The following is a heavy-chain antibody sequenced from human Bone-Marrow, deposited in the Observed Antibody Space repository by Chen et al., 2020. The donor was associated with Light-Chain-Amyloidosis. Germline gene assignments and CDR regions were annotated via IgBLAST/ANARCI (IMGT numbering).Heavy chain of an antibody. V-gene: IGHV1-18*04. Sequence: QVQLVQSGAEVKKPGASVKVSCKASGYTFTTYVINWVRQAPGQGLEWMGWISAYNGYTNYAQKLQGRVTMTTDTSTSTAYMELRGLKSDDTAVYYCARMVGPYYYDSSGFVYWGQGTLVTVSS. CDR3: ARMVGPYYYDSSGFVY. J-gene: IGHJ4*02. CDR2: ISAYNGYT. CDR1: GYTFTTYV. D-gene: IGHD3-22*01.